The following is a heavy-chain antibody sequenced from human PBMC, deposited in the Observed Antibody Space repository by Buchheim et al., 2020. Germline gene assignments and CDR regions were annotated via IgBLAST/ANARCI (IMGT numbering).Heavy chain of an antibody. CDR1: GFTFSSYA. Sequence: EVQLLESGGGLVQPGGSLRLSCAASGFTFSSYAMSWVRQAPGKGLEWVSAISGGGGSTFYADSVKGRFTISSDNSKNTLYFQMNSLRAEDTAIYYCAKSLRFLEWLLHSLGYWGQGTL. J-gene: IGHJ4*02. D-gene: IGHD3-3*01. CDR2: ISGGGGST. V-gene: IGHV3-23*01. CDR3: AKSLRFLEWLLHSLGY.